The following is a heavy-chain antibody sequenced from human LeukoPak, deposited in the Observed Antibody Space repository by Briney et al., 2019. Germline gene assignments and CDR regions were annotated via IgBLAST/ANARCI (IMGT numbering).Heavy chain of an antibody. D-gene: IGHD6-19*01. CDR2: ISKDGSST. J-gene: IGHJ5*02. Sequence: GGSLRLSCAASASTFSSNWMHWVCQAPGKGLVWVSRISKDGSSTSYADSVKGRFTISRDNAKNTLYLQISSLTVENTAVYYCAASMAGFNWFDPWGQGTLVTVSS. V-gene: IGHV3-74*01. CDR1: ASTFSSNW. CDR3: AASMAGFNWFDP.